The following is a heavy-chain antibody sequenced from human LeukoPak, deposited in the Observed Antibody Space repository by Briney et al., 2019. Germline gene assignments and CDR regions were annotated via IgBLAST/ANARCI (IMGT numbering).Heavy chain of an antibody. D-gene: IGHD1-26*01. Sequence: ASVKVSCKASGYTFTGYYMHWVRQAPGQGLEWMGWINPNSGGTNYAQKFQGRVTMTRDTSISTAYMELSRLRSDDTAVYYCARRWEPSYYGMDVWGQGTTVTVSS. J-gene: IGHJ6*02. CDR3: ARRWEPSYYGMDV. CDR1: GYTFTGYY. V-gene: IGHV1-2*02. CDR2: INPNSGGT.